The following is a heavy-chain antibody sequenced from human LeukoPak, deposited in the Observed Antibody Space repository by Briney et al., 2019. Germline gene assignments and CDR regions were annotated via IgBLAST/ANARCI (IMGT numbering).Heavy chain of an antibody. Sequence: PSETLSLTCTVSGGSISSYYWGWIRQPPGKGLEWIGYINTGGSTNYNPSLKSRVSISVDTAKNHFSLKLSPVTAADTAVYYCARMSVRLGYFDYWGQGTLVTVSS. CDR1: GGSISSYY. CDR3: ARMSVRLGYFDY. D-gene: IGHD3-9*01. V-gene: IGHV4-59*01. CDR2: INTGGST. J-gene: IGHJ4*02.